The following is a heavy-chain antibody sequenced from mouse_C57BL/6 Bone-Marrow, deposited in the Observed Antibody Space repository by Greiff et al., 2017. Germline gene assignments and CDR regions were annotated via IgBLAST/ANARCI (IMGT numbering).Heavy chain of an antibody. CDR2: IDPENGDT. Sequence: EVQLQESGAELVRPGASVQLSCTASGFNIKDAYMHWVKQRPEQGLEWIGWIDPENGDTEYASKFQGKATITADKSSNTAYLQLSSLTSEDTAVYYCTTDFTWFAYWGQGTLVTVSA. CDR3: TTDFTWFAY. V-gene: IGHV14-4*01. CDR1: GFNIKDAY. J-gene: IGHJ3*01.